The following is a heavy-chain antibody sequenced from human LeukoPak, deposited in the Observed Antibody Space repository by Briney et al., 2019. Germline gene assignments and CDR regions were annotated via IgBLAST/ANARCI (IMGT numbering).Heavy chain of an antibody. V-gene: IGHV1-2*02. CDR2: INPNSGGT. D-gene: IGHD3-10*01. CDR1: GYTFTGYY. J-gene: IGHJ3*02. CDR3: ARVRHYYGSGSYYRTRDAFDI. Sequence: ASVKVSCKASGYTFTGYYMHWVRQAPGQGLEWKGWINPNSGGTNYAQKFQGRVTMTRDTSISTAYMELSRLRSDDTAVYYCARVRHYYGSGSYYRTRDAFDIWGQGTMVTVSS.